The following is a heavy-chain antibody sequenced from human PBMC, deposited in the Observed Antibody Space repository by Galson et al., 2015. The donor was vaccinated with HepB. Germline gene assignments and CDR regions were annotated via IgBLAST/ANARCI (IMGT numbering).Heavy chain of an antibody. D-gene: IGHD3-10*01. CDR3: ARVRQLGQGFHH. Sequence: CAISGDSVSNNNVGWSWIRQSPSRGLERLGRTYYRSKFYNDYAESVKSRITINPDTSKNQISLQLNSVTPEDTAVYYCARVRQLGQGFHHWSQGTLVTVSS. CDR1: GDSVSNNNVG. CDR2: TYYRSKFYN. V-gene: IGHV6-1*01. J-gene: IGHJ4*02.